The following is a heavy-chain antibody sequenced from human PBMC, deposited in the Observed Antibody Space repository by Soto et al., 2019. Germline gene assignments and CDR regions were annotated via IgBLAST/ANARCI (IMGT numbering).Heavy chain of an antibody. Sequence: GGSLRLSCAASGFTFSSYSMNWVRQAPGKGLEWVSYISSSSSTIYYADSVKSRFTISRDNAKNSLYLQMNSLRDEDTAVYYCARDSGYYYDSSGYYSPYYYYGMDVWGQGTTVTVSS. CDR1: GFTFSSYS. D-gene: IGHD3-22*01. V-gene: IGHV3-48*02. CDR2: ISSSSSTI. CDR3: ARDSGYYYDSSGYYSPYYYYGMDV. J-gene: IGHJ6*02.